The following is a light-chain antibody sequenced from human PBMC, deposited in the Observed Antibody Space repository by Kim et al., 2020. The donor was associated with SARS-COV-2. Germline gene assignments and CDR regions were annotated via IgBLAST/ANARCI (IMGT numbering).Light chain of an antibody. CDR2: KAS. V-gene: IGKV1-5*03. CDR1: QGITYW. CDR3: QQYSDYPWT. J-gene: IGKJ1*01. Sequence: SASVGERVTITCRASQGITYWLAWYQQKPGRAPNLLIYKASTLETGVPSRFSGSGSGTEFTLTISSLQPDDFATYYCQQYSDYPWTFGQGTKV.